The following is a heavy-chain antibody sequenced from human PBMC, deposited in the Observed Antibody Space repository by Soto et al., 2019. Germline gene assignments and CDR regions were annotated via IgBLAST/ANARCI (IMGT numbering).Heavy chain of an antibody. Sequence: PGEALKISCKGSGYSFTSCWISLVRQMPGKGLEWMGRIDPSDSYTNYSPSFQGHVTISADKSISTAYLQWSSLKASDTAMYYCARHPWNDVVFDPWGQGTLVTVSS. D-gene: IGHD1-1*01. CDR1: GYSFTSCW. J-gene: IGHJ5*02. CDR3: ARHPWNDVVFDP. V-gene: IGHV5-10-1*01. CDR2: IDPSDSYT.